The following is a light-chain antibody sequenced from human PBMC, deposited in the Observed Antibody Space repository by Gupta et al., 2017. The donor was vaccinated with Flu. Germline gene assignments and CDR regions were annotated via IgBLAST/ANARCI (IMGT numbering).Light chain of an antibody. Sequence: QSALTQPASVSGSPGPSITISCTSTSSDVGRSDSVSWYRQEPGKHPKLVMYDVSSRPSGVSSRFSGSKSCNTASLTISGLQAEDETDYYCSSYTSSTTFYVFGSGTKVTVL. CDR3: SSYTSSTTFYV. J-gene: IGLJ1*01. CDR1: SSDVGRSDS. CDR2: DVS. V-gene: IGLV2-14*01.